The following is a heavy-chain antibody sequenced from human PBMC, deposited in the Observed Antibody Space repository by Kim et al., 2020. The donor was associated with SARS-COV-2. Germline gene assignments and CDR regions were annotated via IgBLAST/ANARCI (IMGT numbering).Heavy chain of an antibody. Sequence: GESLKISCKGSGYSFTKYWIGWVRQMPGKGLEWMGIVFPGDSDDRYSPSFRGQVTISADKSISIAYLQWSSLKASDTAMYYCARHKVVSTSVDAFDIWGQGTMVTVSS. CDR2: VFPGDSDD. V-gene: IGHV5-51*01. CDR1: GYSFTKYW. J-gene: IGHJ3*02. D-gene: IGHD2-15*01. CDR3: ARHKVVSTSVDAFDI.